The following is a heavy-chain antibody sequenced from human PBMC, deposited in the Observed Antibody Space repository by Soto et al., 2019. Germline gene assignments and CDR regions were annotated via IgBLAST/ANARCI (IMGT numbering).Heavy chain of an antibody. D-gene: IGHD2-2*01. CDR3: ALTTQTYGMDV. J-gene: IGHJ6*02. CDR2: IYYSGST. V-gene: IGHV4-59*01. Sequence: QVQLQESGPGLVKPSETLSLTCTVSGGSISSYYWSWIRQPPRKGLEWIGYIYYSGSTNYNPSLKSRVTISVDTSKNQFSLKLSSVTAADTAVYYCALTTQTYGMDVWGQGTTVTVSS. CDR1: GGSISSYY.